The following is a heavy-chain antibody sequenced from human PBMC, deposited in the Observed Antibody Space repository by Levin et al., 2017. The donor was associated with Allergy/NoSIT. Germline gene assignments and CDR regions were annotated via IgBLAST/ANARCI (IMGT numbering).Heavy chain of an antibody. Sequence: GESLKISCVCSGFTFDKYAMTWVRQAPGKGLDWVSVISGSASDTYYADSVKGRFTISRDNAQNTLFLSMNSLTAEDTAIYYCAKDEGHYDSASYYFDSWGQGTLVTVSS. CDR1: GFTFDKYA. CDR3: AKDEGHYDSASYYFDS. J-gene: IGHJ4*02. D-gene: IGHD3-10*01. CDR2: ISGSASDT. V-gene: IGHV3-23*01.